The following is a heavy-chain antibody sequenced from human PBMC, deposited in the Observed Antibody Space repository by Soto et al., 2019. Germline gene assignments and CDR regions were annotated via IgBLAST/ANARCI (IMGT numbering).Heavy chain of an antibody. J-gene: IGHJ2*01. CDR2: IVVGSGNT. V-gene: IGHV1-58*01. D-gene: IGHD5-12*01. Sequence: QMQLVQSGPEVKKPGTSVKVSCKASGFTFTSSAVQWVRQARGQRLEWIGWIVVGSGNTNYAQKFQERVTITRDMSTSTAYMELSSLRSEDTAVYYCAAVEMATGRVGLWYFDLWGRGTLVTVSS. CDR3: AAVEMATGRVGLWYFDL. CDR1: GFTFTSSA.